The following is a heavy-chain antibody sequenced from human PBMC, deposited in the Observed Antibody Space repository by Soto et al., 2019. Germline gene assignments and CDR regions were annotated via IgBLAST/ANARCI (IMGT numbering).Heavy chain of an antibody. CDR2: SRNKAKSYTT. V-gene: IGHV3-72*01. D-gene: IGHD1-1*01. CDR3: VRGYHSFDV. CDR1: GFTFSDHY. Sequence: GGSLRLSFPASGFTFSDHYMDWVRQAPGKGLEWVARSRNKAKSYTTVYAASVKDRFTISRDESKNSLYLEMSSLKAEVTAVYFCVRGYHSFDVWGRGTMVTVSS. J-gene: IGHJ3*01.